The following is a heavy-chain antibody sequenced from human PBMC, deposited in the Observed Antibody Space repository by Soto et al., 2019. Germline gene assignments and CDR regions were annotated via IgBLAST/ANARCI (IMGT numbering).Heavy chain of an antibody. CDR1: GFTFSSNW. Sequence: EVQLVESGGGLVQPGGSLRLSCAASGFTFSSNWMHWVRQDPGNGLVWVSRLNSDGTSASYADAVKGRFTISRDNAKNTLFLQRNSLTAEYTALYYCARGPFGWYGFDYWGQGTVVTVSA. CDR2: LNSDGTSA. J-gene: IGHJ4*02. V-gene: IGHV3-74*01. CDR3: ARGPFGWYGFDY. D-gene: IGHD6-19*01.